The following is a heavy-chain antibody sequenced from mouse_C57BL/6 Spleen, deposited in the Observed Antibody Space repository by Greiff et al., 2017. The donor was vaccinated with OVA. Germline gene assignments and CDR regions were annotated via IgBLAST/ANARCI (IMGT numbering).Heavy chain of an antibody. V-gene: IGHV1-69*01. CDR1: GYTFTSYW. CDR2: IDPSDSYT. Sequence: VQLQQPGAELVMPGASVKLSCKASGYTFTSYWMHWVKQRPGQGLEWIGEIDPSDSYTNYNQKFKGKSTLTVDKSSSTAYMQLSSLTSEDSAVYYCARGNWDNYCDYWGQGTTLTVSS. J-gene: IGHJ2*01. CDR3: ARGNWDNYCDY. D-gene: IGHD4-1*01.